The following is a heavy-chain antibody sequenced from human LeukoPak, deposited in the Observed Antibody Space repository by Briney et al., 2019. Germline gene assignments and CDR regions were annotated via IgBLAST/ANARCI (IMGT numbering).Heavy chain of an antibody. CDR1: GEPFSGYY. Sequence: SETLSLTCAVSGEPFSGYYWGWIRQPPGKGLELIGEINRHGNTDYNPSLKSRVSMSIDTSKNQFSLKLISVTAADTAVYYCARLVPERFFQLNPEGYYDYWGQGTLDTVSS. D-gene: IGHD3-3*01. CDR3: ARLVPERFFQLNPEGYYDY. J-gene: IGHJ4*02. V-gene: IGHV4-34*01. CDR2: INRHGNT.